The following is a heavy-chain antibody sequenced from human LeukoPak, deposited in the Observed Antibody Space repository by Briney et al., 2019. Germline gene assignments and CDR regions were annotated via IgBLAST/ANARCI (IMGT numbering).Heavy chain of an antibody. Sequence: GGSLRLSCATSGFTLSSFWMHWVRHPPGKGLVWVSRINSDGTDTNYADSGKGRFTISRDNYKNTVYLQMNTLRAEDTAVYYCARDKLGANDAFDIWGQGTMVTVSS. CDR3: ARDKLGANDAFDI. D-gene: IGHD4/OR15-4a*01. J-gene: IGHJ3*02. CDR1: GFTLSSFW. CDR2: INSDGTDT. V-gene: IGHV3-74*01.